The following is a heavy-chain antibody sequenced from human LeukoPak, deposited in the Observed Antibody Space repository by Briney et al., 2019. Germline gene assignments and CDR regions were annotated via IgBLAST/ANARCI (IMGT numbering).Heavy chain of an antibody. CDR2: ISYDGSNK. Sequence: GGSLRLSCAASGFTFSSYGMHWVRQAPGQGLEWVAVISYDGSNKYYADSVKGRFTISRDNSKNTLYLQMNSLRAEDTAVYYCAKDRFSFSNVVAALQDYWGQGTLGTVSS. J-gene: IGHJ4*02. V-gene: IGHV3-30*18. CDR1: GFTFSSYG. D-gene: IGHD2-15*01. CDR3: AKDRFSFSNVVAALQDY.